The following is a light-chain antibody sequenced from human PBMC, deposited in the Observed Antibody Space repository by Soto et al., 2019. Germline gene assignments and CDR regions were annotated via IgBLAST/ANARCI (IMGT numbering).Light chain of an antibody. CDR1: QSISSSY. Sequence: EIVLTQSPGTLSLSPGERATLSCRASQSISSSYLAWYQQKPGQAPRLLIYDASRRATGTPDRFSGSASGTDLTLTISRREPEDFAVYYCQQYGSSRTFGQGTKVEIK. CDR2: DAS. J-gene: IGKJ1*01. V-gene: IGKV3-20*01. CDR3: QQYGSSRT.